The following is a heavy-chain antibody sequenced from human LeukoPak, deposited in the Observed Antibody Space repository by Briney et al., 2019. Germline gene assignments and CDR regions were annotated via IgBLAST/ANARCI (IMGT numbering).Heavy chain of an antibody. CDR1: GGSFSGYY. Sequence: SETLSLTCAVYGGSFSGYYWSWIRQPPGKGLEWIGEISHSGSTNYNPSLKSRVTISVVTSKSQFSLKLSSVTAADTAVYYCAAQLLFFDYWGQGTLVTVSS. J-gene: IGHJ4*02. V-gene: IGHV4-34*01. CDR3: AAQLLFFDY. D-gene: IGHD2-2*01. CDR2: ISHSGST.